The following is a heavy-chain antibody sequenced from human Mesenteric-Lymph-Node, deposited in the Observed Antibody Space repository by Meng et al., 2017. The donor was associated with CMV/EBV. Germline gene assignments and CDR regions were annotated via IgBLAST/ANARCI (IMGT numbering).Heavy chain of an antibody. J-gene: IGHJ6*02. V-gene: IGHV1-69*02. CDR1: GGTFSSYT. Sequence: SVKVSCKASGGTFSSYTISWVRQAPGQGLEWMGRIIPILGIANYAQKFQSRVTITADKSTSTAYMELSSLRSEDTAVYYCARAPRGVATIYYYGMDVWGQGTTVTVSS. CDR2: IIPILGIA. CDR3: ARAPRGVATIYYYGMDV. D-gene: IGHD5-24*01.